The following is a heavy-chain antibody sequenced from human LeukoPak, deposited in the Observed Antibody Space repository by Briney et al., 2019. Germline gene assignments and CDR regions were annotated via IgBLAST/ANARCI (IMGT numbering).Heavy chain of an antibody. D-gene: IGHD2-21*02. J-gene: IGHJ3*02. CDR3: ARHPIAYCGGDCYFGVRLLNAFDI. V-gene: IGHV4-39*01. Sequence: PSETLSFTCTVSGGSISSSSYYWGWIRQPPGKGLEWIGSIYYSGSTYYNPSLKSRVTISVDTSKNQFSLKLSSVTAADTAVYYCARHPIAYCGGDCYFGVRLLNAFDIWGQGTMVTVSS. CDR2: IYYSGST. CDR1: GGSISSSSYY.